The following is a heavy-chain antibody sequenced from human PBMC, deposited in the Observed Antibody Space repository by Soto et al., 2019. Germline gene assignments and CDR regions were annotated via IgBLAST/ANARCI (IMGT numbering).Heavy chain of an antibody. CDR3: ARDRAPLRLDTVLVPVATRYYYFYGMDV. J-gene: IGHJ6*02. V-gene: IGHV1-69*13. D-gene: IGHD2-2*01. CDR1: GGTFSSYA. CDR2: IIPIFSTA. Sequence: GASVKVSCKASGGTFSSYAISWVRQAPGQGLEWMGGIIPIFSTANYAQKFQGRVTITADESTSTAYMELSSLRSEDTAVYYCARDRAPLRLDTVLVPVATRYYYFYGMDVSGQGTTITVSS.